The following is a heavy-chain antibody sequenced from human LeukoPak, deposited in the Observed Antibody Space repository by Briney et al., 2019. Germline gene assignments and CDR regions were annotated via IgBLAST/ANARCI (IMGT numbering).Heavy chain of an antibody. CDR2: ISYDGSNK. CDR3: ARVPSGSGSYLWWFDP. CDR1: GFTFSSYA. Sequence: PGGSLRLSCAASGFTFSSYAMHWVRQAPGKGLEWVAVISYDGSNKYYADSVKGRFTISRDNAKNSLYLQMNSLRAEDTAVYYCARVPSGSGSYLWWFDPWGQGTLVTVSS. D-gene: IGHD3-10*01. J-gene: IGHJ5*02. V-gene: IGHV3-30*07.